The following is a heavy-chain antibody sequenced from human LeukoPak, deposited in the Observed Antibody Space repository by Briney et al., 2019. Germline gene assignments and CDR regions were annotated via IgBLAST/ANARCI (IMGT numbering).Heavy chain of an antibody. J-gene: IGHJ3*02. Sequence: GGSLRLSCAASGFTFSSYSMNWVRRAPGKGLEWVSSISSSSSYIYYADSVKGRFTISRDNAKNSLYLQMNSLRAEDTAVYYCARSLLVYDSSGYYVDAFDIWGQGTMVTVSS. V-gene: IGHV3-21*01. CDR1: GFTFSSYS. CDR2: ISSSSSYI. CDR3: ARSLLVYDSSGYYVDAFDI. D-gene: IGHD3-22*01.